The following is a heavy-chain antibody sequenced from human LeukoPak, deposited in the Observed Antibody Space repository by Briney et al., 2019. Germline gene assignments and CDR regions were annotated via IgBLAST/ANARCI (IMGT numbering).Heavy chain of an antibody. CDR3: ARGYSSWFPYYYYYGMDV. CDR2: MNPNSGNT. D-gene: IGHD6-13*01. J-gene: IGHJ6*02. CDR1: GYTFTSYG. Sequence: GASVKVSCKASGYTFTSYGISWVRQAPGQGLEWMGWMNPNSGNTGYAQKFQGRVTMTRNTSISTAYMELSSLGSEDTAVYYCARGYSSWFPYYYYYGMDVWGQGTTVTVSS. V-gene: IGHV1-8*02.